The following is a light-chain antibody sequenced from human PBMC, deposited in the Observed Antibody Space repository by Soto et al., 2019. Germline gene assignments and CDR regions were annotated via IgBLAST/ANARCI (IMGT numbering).Light chain of an antibody. J-gene: IGLJ1*01. V-gene: IGLV2-23*02. CDR1: RSDVGSYNL. Sequence: QSALTQPASVSGSPGQLITISCTGTRSDVGSYNLVSWYQQHPGEAPKLMIYEVTKRPSGVSYRFSGSKSGNTASLTISGLQADDEADYNCCSYAGSSTYVCGTGTKVTVL. CDR3: CSYAGSSTYV. CDR2: EVT.